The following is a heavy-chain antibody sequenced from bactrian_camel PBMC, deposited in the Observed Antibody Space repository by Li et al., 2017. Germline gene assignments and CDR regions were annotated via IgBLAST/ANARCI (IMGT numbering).Heavy chain of an antibody. D-gene: IGHD7*01. Sequence: HVQLVESGGGLLQPGGSLRLSCVTSESTFSGHWMHWVRQAPGKGLEWVSSIYSDISNTYYADSAKGRFTVSRDIAKNTLYLQLNSLRSDDTAMYYCAKDKEISGWNWDYWGQGTQVTVS. J-gene: IGHJ4*01. CDR2: IYSDISNT. CDR3: AKDKEISGWNWDY. V-gene: IGHV3S6*01. CDR1: ESTFSGHW.